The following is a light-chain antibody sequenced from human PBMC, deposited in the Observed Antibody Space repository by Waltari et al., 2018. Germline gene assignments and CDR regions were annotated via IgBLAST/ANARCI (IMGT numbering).Light chain of an antibody. Sequence: DIVMTQSPDSLPVSLGERATINRKSTQTVLHSSNNKNYLAWYQQKPGQPPKLLIYWASTRESGVPDRFSGSGSGTDFTLTISSLQAEDVAVYYCQQYYNTPLTFGGGTKVEIK. CDR1: QTVLHSSNNKNY. V-gene: IGKV4-1*01. CDR2: WAS. J-gene: IGKJ4*01. CDR3: QQYYNTPLT.